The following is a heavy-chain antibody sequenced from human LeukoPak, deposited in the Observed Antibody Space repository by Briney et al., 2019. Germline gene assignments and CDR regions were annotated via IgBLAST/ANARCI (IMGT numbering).Heavy chain of an antibody. CDR3: AGSRGRIAAHQHFDY. D-gene: IGHD6-13*01. V-gene: IGHV4-59*12. Sequence: PSETLSLTCTVSGGSISSYYWSWIRQPPGKGLEWIGYIYYSGSTNYKPSLKSRVTISVDTSKNQFSLKLSSVTAADTAVYYCAGSRGRIAAHQHFDYWGQGTLVTVSS. CDR2: IYYSGST. J-gene: IGHJ4*02. CDR1: GGSISSYY.